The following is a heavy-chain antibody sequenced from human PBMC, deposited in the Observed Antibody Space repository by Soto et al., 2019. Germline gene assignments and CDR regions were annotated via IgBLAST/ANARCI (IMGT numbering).Heavy chain of an antibody. CDR1: GFTFSSYS. V-gene: IGHV3-48*01. CDR2: ISSSSSTI. J-gene: IGHJ4*02. CDR3: ARRRVGSNYGSLTNFDF. Sequence: GGSLRLSCAASGFTFSSYSMDWVRQAPEKGLEWVSYISSSSSTIYYADSVKGRFTISRDNAKNSLYLQMNSLRAEDTAVYYCARRRVGSNYGSLTNFDFWGQGALVTVSS. D-gene: IGHD4-4*01.